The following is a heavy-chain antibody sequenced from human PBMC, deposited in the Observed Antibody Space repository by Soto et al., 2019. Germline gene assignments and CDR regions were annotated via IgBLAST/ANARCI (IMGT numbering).Heavy chain of an antibody. CDR3: AKDTYSRSWYF. CDR1: GFTFTNYL. V-gene: IGHV3-23*01. D-gene: IGHD2-2*01. J-gene: IGHJ4*02. CDR2: IGKSGGDT. Sequence: EVQLLESGGDLVQPGGSLRLSCAASGFTFTNYLMTWVRQAPGKGPEWVSSIGKSGGDTYYADSVKGRFTISRDNSKNTLYLQMNGLRAEDTALYYCAKDTYSRSWYFWGQGTLVTVSS.